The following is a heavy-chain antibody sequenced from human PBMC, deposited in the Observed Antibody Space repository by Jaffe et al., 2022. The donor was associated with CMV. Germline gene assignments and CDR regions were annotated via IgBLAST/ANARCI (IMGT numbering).Heavy chain of an antibody. J-gene: IGHJ4*02. CDR1: GGSISSGGYY. CDR3: ARGGALGRDGYNKNIDY. CDR2: IYYSGST. D-gene: IGHD5-12*01. Sequence: QVQLQESGPGLVKPSQTLSLTCTVSGGSISSGGYYWSWIRQHPGKGLEWIGYIYYSGSTYYNPSLKSRVTISVDTSKNQFSLKLSSVTAADTAVYYCARGGALGRDGYNKNIDYWGQGTLVTVSS. V-gene: IGHV4-31*03.